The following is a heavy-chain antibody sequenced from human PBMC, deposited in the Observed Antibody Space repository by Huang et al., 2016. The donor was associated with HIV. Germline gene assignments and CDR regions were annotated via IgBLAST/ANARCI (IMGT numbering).Heavy chain of an antibody. CDR3: AAMVRGVISYFDY. J-gene: IGHJ4*02. CDR1: DGSISSSSYY. V-gene: IGHV4-39*01. Sequence: QLQLQESGPGLVKPSETLSLTCTVSDGSISSSSYYWGWIRPPPGKGLEWIATFFYDGNPYYNPSLKSRVTISVDTSKNQFSLNLSSVTAADTAVYYCAAMVRGVISYFDYWGQGTLVTVSS. CDR2: FFYDGNP. D-gene: IGHD3-10*01.